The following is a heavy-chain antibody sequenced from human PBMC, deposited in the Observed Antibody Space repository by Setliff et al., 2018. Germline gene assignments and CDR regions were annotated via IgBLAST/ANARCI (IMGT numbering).Heavy chain of an antibody. Sequence: SETLSLTCTVSGDSISSGTYYGSYWTWIRQPAGKGLEWIGHIYTGGSTNYNPSLKSRVTMSVDTSKNQFSLRLSSVTAADTAIYYCARDRLRGWFDPWGQGTLVTVSS. CDR3: ARDRLRGWFDP. J-gene: IGHJ5*02. CDR2: IYTGGST. D-gene: IGHD2-21*02. V-gene: IGHV4-61*09. CDR1: GDSISSGTYY.